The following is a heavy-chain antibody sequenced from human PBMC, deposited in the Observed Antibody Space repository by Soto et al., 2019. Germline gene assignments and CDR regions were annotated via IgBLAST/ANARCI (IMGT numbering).Heavy chain of an antibody. Sequence: ETLSLSCAASGFTFSSYSMNWVRQAPGKGLEWVSYISSSSSTIYYADSVKGRFTISRDNAKNSLYLQMNSLRDEDTAVYYCARDRGYSYGPYYFDYWGQGTLVTVSS. CDR1: GFTFSSYS. D-gene: IGHD5-18*01. CDR3: ARDRGYSYGPYYFDY. V-gene: IGHV3-48*02. CDR2: ISSSSSTI. J-gene: IGHJ4*02.